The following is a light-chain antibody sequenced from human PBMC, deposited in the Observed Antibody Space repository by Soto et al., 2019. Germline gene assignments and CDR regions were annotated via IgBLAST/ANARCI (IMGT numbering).Light chain of an antibody. CDR3: QQYDNLPYT. Sequence: IQIPQSPSSLSASVGDRVTITCQASQDISNYLNWYQQKPGKAPKLLIYDPSNLETGVPSRFSGSGSGTDVTFTISSLQPEDIATYYCQQYDNLPYTFGQGTKLEIK. V-gene: IGKV1-33*01. CDR2: DPS. CDR1: QDISNY. J-gene: IGKJ2*01.